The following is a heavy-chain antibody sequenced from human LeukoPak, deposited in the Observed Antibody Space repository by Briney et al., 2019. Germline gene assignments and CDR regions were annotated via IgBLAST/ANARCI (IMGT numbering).Heavy chain of an antibody. D-gene: IGHD1-1*01. V-gene: IGHV3-11*05. CDR3: ARAFDRTWNALPPSDY. CDR2: ISSSSYT. J-gene: IGHJ4*02. Sequence: KSGGSLRLSCAASGFTFSDYYMRWIRQAPGKGLEWVSYISSSSYTNYADSVKGRFTISRDNAKNSLYLQMNSLRAEDTAVYYCARAFDRTWNALPPSDYWGQGTLVTVSS. CDR1: GFTFSDYY.